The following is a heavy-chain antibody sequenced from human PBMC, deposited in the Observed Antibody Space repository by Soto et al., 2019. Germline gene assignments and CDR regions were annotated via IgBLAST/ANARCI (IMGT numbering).Heavy chain of an antibody. V-gene: IGHV4-61*01. CDR2: IYYSGST. Sequence: PSETLSLTCTVSGGSVSSGSYYWSWIRQPPGKGLEWIGYIYYSGSTNYNPSLKSRVTISVDTSKNQFSLKLSSVTAADTAVYYCARDYAAGNSRWFDHWGQGTLVTVSS. J-gene: IGHJ5*02. D-gene: IGHD6-13*01. CDR3: ARDYAAGNSRWFDH. CDR1: GGSVSSGSYY.